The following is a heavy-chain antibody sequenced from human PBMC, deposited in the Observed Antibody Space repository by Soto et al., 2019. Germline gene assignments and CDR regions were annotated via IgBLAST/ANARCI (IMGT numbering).Heavy chain of an antibody. Sequence: EVQLLESGGGLLQPGGSLRLSCAASGFTFSTYATSWVRQAPGRGLEWVSAISSGGTNTYYADSVKGRFTTSRDNSKNKLALEMTSLRAEDTAVYYCVFRVGGDYWGQGTLVTVSS. V-gene: IGHV3-23*01. CDR1: GFTFSTYA. CDR3: VFRVGGDY. D-gene: IGHD1-26*01. CDR2: ISSGGTNT. J-gene: IGHJ4*02.